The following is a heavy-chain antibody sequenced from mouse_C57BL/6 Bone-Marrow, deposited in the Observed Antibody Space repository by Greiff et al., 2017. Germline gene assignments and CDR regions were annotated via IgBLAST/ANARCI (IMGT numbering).Heavy chain of an antibody. Sequence: VQLVESGAELVRPGASVKLSCKASGYTFTDYYINWVKQRPGQGLEWIARIYPGSGNTYYNEKFKGKATLTAEKSSSTAYMQLSSLTSEDSAVYFCARGGLYDGYYGGAYWGQGTLVTVSA. J-gene: IGHJ3*01. V-gene: IGHV1-76*01. CDR1: GYTFTDYY. CDR2: IYPGSGNT. CDR3: ARGGLYDGYYGGAY. D-gene: IGHD2-3*01.